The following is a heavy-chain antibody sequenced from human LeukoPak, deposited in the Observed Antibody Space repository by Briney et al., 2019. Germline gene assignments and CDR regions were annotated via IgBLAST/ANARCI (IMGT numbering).Heavy chain of an antibody. Sequence: GGSLRLSCAASGFTFDDYGMSWVRQAPGKGLEWVAVISYDGSNKYYADSVKGRFTISRDNSKNTLYLQMNSLRAEDTAVYYCAKDRDSSSWYDYWGQGTLVTVSS. J-gene: IGHJ4*02. CDR1: GFTFDDYG. CDR3: AKDRDSSSWYDY. CDR2: ISYDGSNK. V-gene: IGHV3-30*18. D-gene: IGHD6-13*01.